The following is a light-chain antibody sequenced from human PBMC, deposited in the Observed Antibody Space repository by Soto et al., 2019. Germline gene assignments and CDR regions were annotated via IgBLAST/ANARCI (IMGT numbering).Light chain of an antibody. J-gene: IGKJ5*01. V-gene: IGKV3-11*01. CDR2: DAS. CDR1: QSVSSF. CDR3: QQRSNWPPIT. Sequence: EIVVTHAPATLSVSPGERATLSCRASQSVSSFFAWYQQKPGQAPRLLIDDASNRATGIPARFSGSGSGTDFTLTISSLEPEDFAVYFCQQRSNWPPITFGQGTRLENK.